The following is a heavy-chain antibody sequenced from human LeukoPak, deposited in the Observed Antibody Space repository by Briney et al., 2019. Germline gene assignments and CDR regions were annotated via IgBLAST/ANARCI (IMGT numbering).Heavy chain of an antibody. CDR1: GCTFSSYA. J-gene: IGHJ4*02. Sequence: SVKVSCKASGCTFSSYAISWVRQAPGQGLEWMGGIIPIFGTANYAQKFQGRVTITADKSTSTAYMELSSLRSEDTAVYYCARWLRLGEYYFDYWGQGTLVTVSS. D-gene: IGHD3-16*01. CDR3: ARWLRLGEYYFDY. CDR2: IIPIFGTA. V-gene: IGHV1-69*06.